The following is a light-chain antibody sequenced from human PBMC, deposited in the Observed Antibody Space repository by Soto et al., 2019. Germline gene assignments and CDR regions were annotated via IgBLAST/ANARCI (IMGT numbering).Light chain of an antibody. CDR3: QQLNTYPVT. CDR2: DAS. J-gene: IGKJ5*01. V-gene: IGKV1-13*02. Sequence: AIQLTQSPSSLSASVGDRVSITCRASQGISSALAWYQHKPGKAPKILIYDASSLQSGVPSRFSGSESGTECTLTISSLQPEDFATYYCQQLNTYPVTFGQGTRLEIK. CDR1: QGISSA.